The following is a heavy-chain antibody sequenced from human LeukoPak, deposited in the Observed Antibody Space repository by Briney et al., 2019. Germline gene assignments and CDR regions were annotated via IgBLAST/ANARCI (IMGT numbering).Heavy chain of an antibody. D-gene: IGHD3-22*01. V-gene: IGHV3-33*06. CDR1: GFTFSSYG. J-gene: IGHJ4*02. CDR2: IWYDGSNK. CDR3: AKEQYYYDSSGYYPLFDY. Sequence: GGSLRLSCAASGFTFSSYGMHWVRQAPGKGREWVAVIWYDGSNKYYAESVKGRFTISRDNSKNTLYLQMNSLRAEDTAVYYCAKEQYYYDSSGYYPLFDYWGQGTLVTVSS.